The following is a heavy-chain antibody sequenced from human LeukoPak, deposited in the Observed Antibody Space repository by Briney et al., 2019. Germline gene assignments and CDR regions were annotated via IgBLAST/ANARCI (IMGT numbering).Heavy chain of an antibody. CDR2: VEHDGTTK. CDR1: GFTFASLG. Sequence: GGSLRLSCTTSGFTFASLGMHWARQAPGKGLEWVAFVEHDGTTKYYADSVKGRFTISRDNSKNTLYLQMNSLRAEDTAVYYCARPMATIQNGDCFDYWGQGTLVTVSS. CDR3: ARPMATIQNGDCFDY. D-gene: IGHD5-24*01. J-gene: IGHJ4*02. V-gene: IGHV3-30*19.